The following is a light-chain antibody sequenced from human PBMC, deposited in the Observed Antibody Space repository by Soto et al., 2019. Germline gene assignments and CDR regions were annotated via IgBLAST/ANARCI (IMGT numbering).Light chain of an antibody. Sequence: ERIMTQSPATLSVSPGESATLSCRASQSVSSNLAWYQQKPGQAPRLLIYGVSTRATGIPARFSGSGSETNFTLTISSLPSEDFAVYYCQQYNNWPTLTFGGGTKVDIQ. CDR3: QQYNNWPTLT. J-gene: IGKJ4*01. CDR1: QSVSSN. V-gene: IGKV3-15*01. CDR2: GVS.